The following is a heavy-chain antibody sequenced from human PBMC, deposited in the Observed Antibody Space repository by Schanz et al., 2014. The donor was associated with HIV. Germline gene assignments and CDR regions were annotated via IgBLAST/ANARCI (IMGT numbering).Heavy chain of an antibody. Sequence: QVQLQESGPGLVKPSQTLSLTCTVSGDSITSSISSGGYYWSWIRQHPGKGLEWIGYIYYSGNTHYKASLKSRVSISADTSQNQFSLKLRSVTAADTAIYYCARLMIENWFDPWGQGSLVTVSS. J-gene: IGHJ5*02. CDR3: ARLMIENWFDP. CDR1: GDSITSSISSGGYY. CDR2: IYYSGNT. V-gene: IGHV4-30-4*01. D-gene: IGHD3-16*01.